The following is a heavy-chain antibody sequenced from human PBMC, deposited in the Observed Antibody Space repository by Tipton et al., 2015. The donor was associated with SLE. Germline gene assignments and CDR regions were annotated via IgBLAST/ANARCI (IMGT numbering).Heavy chain of an antibody. CDR1: GGSISSGYY. V-gene: IGHV4-38-2*02. D-gene: IGHD3-22*01. Sequence: TLSLTCTVSGGSISSGYYWGWIRQPPGKGLEWIGGIYHSGSTYYNPSLKSRVTISVDTSKNQFPLKLSSVTAADTAVYYCARANDSSDAFDIWGQGTMVTVSS. J-gene: IGHJ3*02. CDR3: ARANDSSDAFDI. CDR2: IYHSGST.